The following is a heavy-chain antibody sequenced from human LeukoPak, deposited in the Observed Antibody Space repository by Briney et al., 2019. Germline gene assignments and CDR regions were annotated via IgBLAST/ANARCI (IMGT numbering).Heavy chain of an antibody. J-gene: IGHJ5*01. D-gene: IGHD2-21*02. CDR2: IYSDNT. V-gene: IGHV3-53*01. CDR1: GFTVSSNS. Sequence: GGSLRLSCTVSGFTVSSNSMSWVRQAPGKGLEWVSFIYSDNTHYSDSVKGRFTISRDNSKNTLYLQMNSLRAEDTAMYYCARGESSYCSGGCYFASWGQGTLVTISS. CDR3: ARGESSYCSGGCYFAS.